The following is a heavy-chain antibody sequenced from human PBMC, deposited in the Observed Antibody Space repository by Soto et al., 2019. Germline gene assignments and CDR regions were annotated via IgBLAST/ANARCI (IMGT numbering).Heavy chain of an antibody. D-gene: IGHD3-3*01. CDR2: ISSNGGST. Sequence: GGSLRLSCAASGFTFSSYAMHWVRQAPGKGLEYVSAISSNGGSTYYANSVKGRFTISRDNSKNTLYLQMGSLRAEDMAVYYCARDVLRFLEWLPEPYMDVWGKGTTVTVSS. V-gene: IGHV3-64*01. J-gene: IGHJ6*03. CDR1: GFTFSSYA. CDR3: ARDVLRFLEWLPEPYMDV.